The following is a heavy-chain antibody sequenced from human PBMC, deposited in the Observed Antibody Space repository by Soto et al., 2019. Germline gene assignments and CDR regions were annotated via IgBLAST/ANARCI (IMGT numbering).Heavy chain of an antibody. CDR1: GGSISSGGYY. J-gene: IGHJ5*02. Sequence: SETLSLTCTVSGGSISSGGYYWSWIRQHPGKGLEWIGYIYYSGSTYYNPSLKSRVTISVDTSKNQFSLKLSSVTAADTAVYYCAREGSRMIAVAGYRNWFDPWGQGTLVTVSS. CDR3: AREGSRMIAVAGYRNWFDP. V-gene: IGHV4-31*03. CDR2: IYYSGST. D-gene: IGHD6-19*01.